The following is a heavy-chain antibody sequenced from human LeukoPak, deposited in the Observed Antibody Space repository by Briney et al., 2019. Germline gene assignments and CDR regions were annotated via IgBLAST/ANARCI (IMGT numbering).Heavy chain of an antibody. J-gene: IGHJ4*02. V-gene: IGHV4-4*07. D-gene: IGHD3-10*01. CDR1: GGSISSYY. Sequence: PSEALSLTCTVSGGSISSYYWSWVRQPAGKGLEWIGRIYTSGSNNYNPSLKSRVTMSVDTSKNQFSLKLSSVTAADTAVYYCARGSTGSPLTFWGQGTLVTVSS. CDR2: IYTSGSN. CDR3: ARGSTGSPLTF.